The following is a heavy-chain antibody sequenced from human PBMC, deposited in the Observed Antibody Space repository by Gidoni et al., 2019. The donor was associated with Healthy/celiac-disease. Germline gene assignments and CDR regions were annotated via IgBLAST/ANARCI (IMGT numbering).Heavy chain of an antibody. V-gene: IGHV3-48*04. CDR3: ARDYKADTAMVNYYYYGMDV. CDR2: ISSSSSTI. D-gene: IGHD5-18*01. CDR1: GFTFSSYS. Sequence: EVQLVESGGGLVQPGGSLRLSCAASGFTFSSYSMHWVRQAPGKGLEWVSYISSSSSTIYYADSVKGRFTSSRDNAKNSLYLQMNSLRAEDTAVYYCARDYKADTAMVNYYYYGMDVWGQGTTVTVSS. J-gene: IGHJ6*02.